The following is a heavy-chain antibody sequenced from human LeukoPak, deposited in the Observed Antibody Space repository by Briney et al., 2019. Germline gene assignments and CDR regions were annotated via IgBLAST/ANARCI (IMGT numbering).Heavy chain of an antibody. D-gene: IGHD3-3*01. CDR2: ISSNGGST. J-gene: IGHJ6*02. Sequence: GGSLRLSCAASGFTFSNYAMHWVRQAPGEGLEYVTAISSNGGSTYYADSVEGRFTISRDNSKNTLFLQMGSLRVEDMAVYYCARGLRAYYYYGMDVWGQGTTVTVSS. CDR1: GFTFSNYA. V-gene: IGHV3-64*02. CDR3: ARGLRAYYYYGMDV.